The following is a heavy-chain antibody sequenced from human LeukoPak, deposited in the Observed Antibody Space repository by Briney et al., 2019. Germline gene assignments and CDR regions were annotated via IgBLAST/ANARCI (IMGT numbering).Heavy chain of an antibody. D-gene: IGHD2-2*01. CDR3: ARALYHTFDY. CDR2: ISADNGNT. V-gene: IGHV1-18*01. CDR1: GCTFSSYG. J-gene: IGHJ4*02. Sequence: GASVKVSCKASGCTFSSYGISWVRQAPGQGLEGMGWISADNGNTNYVQKFQGRVTMTTDTSTSTAYMELRSLRSDDTAVYYCARALYHTFDYWGQGTLVTVSS.